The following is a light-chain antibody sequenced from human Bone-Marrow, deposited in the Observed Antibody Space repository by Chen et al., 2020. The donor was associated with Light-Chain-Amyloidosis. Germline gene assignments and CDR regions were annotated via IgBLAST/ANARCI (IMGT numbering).Light chain of an antibody. Sequence: NYMLTQPHSVSESPGETVIIYCTRSSGSIATNYVQWYQQRPGSSPTTVIYEDDQRPSGVPDRFSGSSDRSSNSASLTSSGLKTEDEADYYCQSYHGISQGVFGGGTKLTVL. CDR2: EDD. CDR1: SGSIATNY. CDR3: QSYHGISQGV. J-gene: IGLJ3*02. V-gene: IGLV6-57*01.